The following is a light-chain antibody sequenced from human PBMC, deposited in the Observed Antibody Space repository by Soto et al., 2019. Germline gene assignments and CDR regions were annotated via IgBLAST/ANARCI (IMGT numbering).Light chain of an antibody. CDR1: SSDVGGYNY. J-gene: IGLJ1*01. CDR3: SPYTSSSTYV. V-gene: IGLV2-14*01. CDR2: DVS. Sequence: QSALTQPASVSGSPGQSITISCTGTSSDVGGYNYVSWYQQHPGKAPKLMIYDVSNRPSGVSNRFSGSKSGNTASLTISGPPAEDEADYYCSPYTSSSTYVFGTGTKLTVL.